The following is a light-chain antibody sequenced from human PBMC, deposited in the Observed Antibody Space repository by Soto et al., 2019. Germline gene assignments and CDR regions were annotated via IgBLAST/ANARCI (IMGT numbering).Light chain of an antibody. CDR2: DAS. CDR3: QQRSHWRT. Sequence: EIVLTQSPATLSLSPGERATLSCRASQSVSSYLAWYQQKPGQAPRLLIYDASNRATGIPARFSGSGSGTDFTLTISRREPEDFADYYCQQRSHWRTFGQGTKLEIK. CDR1: QSVSSY. V-gene: IGKV3-11*01. J-gene: IGKJ2*01.